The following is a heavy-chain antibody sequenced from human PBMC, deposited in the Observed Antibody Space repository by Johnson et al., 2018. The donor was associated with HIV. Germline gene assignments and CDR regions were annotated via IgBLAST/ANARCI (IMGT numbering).Heavy chain of an antibody. CDR1: GFTFSSYA. J-gene: IGHJ3*02. CDR2: ITSDGSTT. CDR3: ARTLGMGLVGSFDI. Sequence: VQLVESGGGVVQPGRSLRLSCAASGFTFSSYAMHWVRQVPGKGLEWVSRITSDGSTTSFADSVQVRFTISRDNAKNSLSLQMNSLRAEDTAVYYCARTLGMGLVGSFDIWGQGTMVTVSS. D-gene: IGHD6-19*01. V-gene: IGHV3-74*02.